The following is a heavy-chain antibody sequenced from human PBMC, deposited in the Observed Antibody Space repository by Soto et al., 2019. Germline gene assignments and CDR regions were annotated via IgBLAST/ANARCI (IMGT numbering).Heavy chain of an antibody. CDR3: ATAPPSFYFGSGSFLRGPYFDF. V-gene: IGHV5-51*01. CDR1: GYSFTSYW. CDR2: INPGNSDT. J-gene: IGHJ4*02. D-gene: IGHD3-10*01. Sequence: GESLKISCKASGYSFTSYWIAWVRQTPGKGLEWMGIINPGNSDTRYSPSFQGQVTISADRPISTAYLQWSSLKASDTAIYYCATAPPSFYFGSGSFLRGPYFDFWGQGTLVTVSS.